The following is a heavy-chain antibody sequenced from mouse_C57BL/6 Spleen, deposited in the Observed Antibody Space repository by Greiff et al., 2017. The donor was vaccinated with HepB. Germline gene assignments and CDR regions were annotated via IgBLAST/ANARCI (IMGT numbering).Heavy chain of an antibody. V-gene: IGHV1-55*01. CDR3: ARALLRYLDY. CDR1: GYTFTSYW. CDR2: INPGSGGT. Sequence: QQPGAELVKPGASVKMSCKASGYTFTSYWITWVKQRPGQGLEWIGVINPGSGGTNYNEKFKGKATLTADKSSSTAYMQLSSLTSEDSAVYFCARALLRYLDYWGQGTTLTVSS. J-gene: IGHJ2*01. D-gene: IGHD1-1*01.